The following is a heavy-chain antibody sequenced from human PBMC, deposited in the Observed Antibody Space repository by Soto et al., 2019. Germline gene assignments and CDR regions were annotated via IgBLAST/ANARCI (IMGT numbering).Heavy chain of an antibody. J-gene: IGHJ4*02. D-gene: IGHD3-10*02. CDR1: GASVSTGVYY. Sequence: SETLSLTCTVSGASVSTGVYYWTWIRQHPGRGLEWIGYIDNSGSTYYNPSLTGRVDISVDTFKNQFSLNLQSLTAADTAFYYCAGAVSDFDVRRYRTSYFDQWGQGLPVTVSS. V-gene: IGHV4-31*03. CDR2: IDNSGST. CDR3: AGAVSDFDVRRYRTSYFDQ.